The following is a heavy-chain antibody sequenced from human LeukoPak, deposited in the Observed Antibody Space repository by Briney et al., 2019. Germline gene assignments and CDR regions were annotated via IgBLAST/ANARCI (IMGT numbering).Heavy chain of an antibody. CDR1: GFTFSNYD. V-gene: IGHV3-13*01. J-gene: IGHJ6*03. CDR3: ARGTPWYYYMDV. CDR2: IGTAGKT. Sequence: GGSLRLSCAASGFTFSNYDMHWVRQITGKGLEWASSIGTAGKTNYRGSVKGRFTISRENAKHSLYLQMNSLTTGDTAVYYCARGTPWYYYMDVWGKGTTVTVSS.